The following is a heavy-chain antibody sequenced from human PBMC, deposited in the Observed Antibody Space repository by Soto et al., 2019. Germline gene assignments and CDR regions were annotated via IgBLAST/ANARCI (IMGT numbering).Heavy chain of an antibody. CDR1: GFTFSSYS. CDR2: TDSDGTFT. CDR3: ARGHYGSPTGYFDY. Sequence: AGGSLRLSCAASGFTFSSYSMNWVRQAPGEGLVWVSHTDSDGTFTTYADSVKGRFTISRDNAKSTLYLQMNSLRAEDTAVYYCARGHYGSPTGYFDYWGEGTLVTVSS. V-gene: IGHV3-74*01. D-gene: IGHD3-10*01. J-gene: IGHJ4*02.